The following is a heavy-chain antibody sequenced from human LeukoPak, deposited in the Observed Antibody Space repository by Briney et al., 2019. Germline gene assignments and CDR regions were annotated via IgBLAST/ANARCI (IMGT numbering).Heavy chain of an antibody. CDR2: ISSSSSYI. Sequence: GRSLRLSCAASGFTFSSYSMNWVRQAPGKGLEWVSSISSSSSYIYYADSVKGRFTISRDNAKNSLYLQMNSLRAEDTAVYYCARAYRGSYYDILTGYLNYYYYYYMDVWGKGTTVTISS. D-gene: IGHD3-9*01. V-gene: IGHV3-21*01. CDR1: GFTFSSYS. CDR3: ARAYRGSYYDILTGYLNYYYYYYMDV. J-gene: IGHJ6*03.